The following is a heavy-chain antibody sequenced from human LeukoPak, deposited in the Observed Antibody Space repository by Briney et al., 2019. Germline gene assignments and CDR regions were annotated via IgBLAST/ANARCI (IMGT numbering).Heavy chain of an antibody. CDR1: GFTFSKNA. J-gene: IGHJ4*02. Sequence: GGSLRLSCAASGFTFSKNAVSWVRQAPGKGLEWVSTISDNGVNTFYADSVKGRFTISRDNSKNTLHLQMNSLTADDTAIYYCAKDILDYWGQGTLVTVSS. CDR2: ISDNGVNT. CDR3: AKDILDY. V-gene: IGHV3-23*01.